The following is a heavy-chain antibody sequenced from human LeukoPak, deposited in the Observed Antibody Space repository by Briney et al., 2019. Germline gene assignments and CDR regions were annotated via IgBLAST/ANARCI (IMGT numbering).Heavy chain of an antibody. V-gene: IGHV4-39*01. CDR1: GGSISSSSYY. D-gene: IGHD5-18*01. J-gene: IGHJ6*03. CDR3: ASHTAMVRPHYHYYYYMDV. CDR2: IYYSGST. Sequence: PSETLSLTCTVSGGSISSSSYYWGWIRQPPGKGLECIWSIYYSGSTYYNPSLKSRVTISVDTSKNQFSLKLSSVTAVDTAVYYCASHTAMVRPHYHYYYYMDVWGKGTTVTVSS.